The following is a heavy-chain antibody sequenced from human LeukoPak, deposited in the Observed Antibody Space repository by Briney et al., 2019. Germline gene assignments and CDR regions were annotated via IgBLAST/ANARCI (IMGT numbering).Heavy chain of an antibody. V-gene: IGHV4-39*07. CDR3: ASGLVTPSGFDY. CDR2: IFYSGST. Sequence: SETLSLTCTVSGGSISTSNYYWGWIRQPPGKGLEWIGNIFYSGSTYYSPSLRSRVTISLDTSKNQFSLKLSSVTAADTAVYYCASGLVTPSGFDYWGQGTLVTVSS. J-gene: IGHJ4*02. D-gene: IGHD2-15*01. CDR1: GGSISTSNYY.